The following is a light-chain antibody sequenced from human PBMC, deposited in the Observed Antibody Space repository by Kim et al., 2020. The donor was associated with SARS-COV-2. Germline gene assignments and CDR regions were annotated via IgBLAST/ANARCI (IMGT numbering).Light chain of an antibody. CDR2: GES. CDR1: QDIRRY. V-gene: IGKV1-9*01. CDR3: QQYNSFPWT. J-gene: IGKJ1*01. Sequence: DIQMTQSPSSLSASVGDRVTITCRASQDIRRYLAWYQQKPGKAPKVLIYGESTLQSGAPSRFSASGSGTDFTLTVTSLQPEDFATYYCQQYNSFPWTFGQGTKVDIK.